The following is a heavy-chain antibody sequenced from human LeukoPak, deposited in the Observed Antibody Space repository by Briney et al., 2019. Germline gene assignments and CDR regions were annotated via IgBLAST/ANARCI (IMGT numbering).Heavy chain of an antibody. CDR1: GDSIRNYY. J-gene: IGHJ4*02. CDR3: ARGQQQPFDY. D-gene: IGHD6-13*01. Sequence: SETLSLTCTVSGDSIRNYYWNWIRQPSGKGLEWIGYGHYSGSTFSNPSLKSRVTMSVDTSKNQFSLKLSSVTAADTAVYYCARGQQQPFDYWGQGTLVTVSS. V-gene: IGHV4-59*12. CDR2: GHYSGST.